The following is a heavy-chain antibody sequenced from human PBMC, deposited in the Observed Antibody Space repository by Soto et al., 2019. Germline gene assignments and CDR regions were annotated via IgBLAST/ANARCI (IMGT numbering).Heavy chain of an antibody. J-gene: IGHJ4*02. V-gene: IGHV1-58*01. D-gene: IGHD2-8*01. CDR3: AALSLTSPTLGYYFDY. CDR2: IVVGSGNT. Sequence: SVKVSFKASGFTFTSSAVQWVRQARGQRLEWIGWIVVGSGNTNYAQKFQERVTITRDMSTSTAYMELSSLRSEDTAVYYCAALSLTSPTLGYYFDYWGQGTLVTVSS. CDR1: GFTFTSSA.